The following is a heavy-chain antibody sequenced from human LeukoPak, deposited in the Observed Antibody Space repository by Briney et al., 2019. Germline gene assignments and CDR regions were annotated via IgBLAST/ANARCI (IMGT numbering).Heavy chain of an antibody. CDR3: ARDRGVEMATIPGDY. V-gene: IGHV1-2*06. D-gene: IGHD5-24*01. CDR1: GYTFTGYY. CDR2: INPNSGGT. Sequence: ASVKVSCKASGYTFTGYYMHWVRQAPGQGLEWMGRINPNSGGTNYAQKFQGRVTMTRDTAISTAYMELSRLRSDDTAVYYCARDRGVEMATIPGDYWGQGTLVTVCS. J-gene: IGHJ4*02.